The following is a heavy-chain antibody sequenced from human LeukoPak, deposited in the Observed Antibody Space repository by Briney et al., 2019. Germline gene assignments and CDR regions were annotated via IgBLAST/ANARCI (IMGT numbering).Heavy chain of an antibody. CDR1: GFTFSSYS. J-gene: IGHJ4*02. D-gene: IGHD5-12*01. V-gene: IGHV3-21*01. CDR2: ISSSSSYI. Sequence: PGGSLRLSCAASGFTFSSYSMNWVRQAPGKGLEWVSSISSSSSYIYYADSVKGRFTISRDNAKNSLYLQMNSLRAEDTAVYYCARRMDASGGYSGYDYWGQGTLVTVSS. CDR3: ARRMDASGGYSGYDY.